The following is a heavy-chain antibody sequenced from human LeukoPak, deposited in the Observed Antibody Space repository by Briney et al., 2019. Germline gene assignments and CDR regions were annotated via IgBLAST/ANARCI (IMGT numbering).Heavy chain of an antibody. J-gene: IGHJ5*02. D-gene: IGHD3-10*01. CDR2: IYYSVST. CDR3: ARGGRGRDWFDP. CDR1: GDSVASGGYY. Sequence: SETLSLTCTVSGDSVASGGYYWNWIRQPPGKGLEWIGYIYYSVSTNYNLSLKSRVTISVDTSENQFSLKLTSVTAADTAVYYCARGGRGRDWFDPWGQGTLVTVSS. V-gene: IGHV4-61*08.